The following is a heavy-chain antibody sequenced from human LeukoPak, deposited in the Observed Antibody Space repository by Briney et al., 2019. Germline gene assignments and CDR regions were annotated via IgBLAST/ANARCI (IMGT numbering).Heavy chain of an antibody. V-gene: IGHV4-59*01. CDR3: ARSYSRSSPYFDY. J-gene: IGHJ4*02. CDR1: AGAISSYY. CDR2: IYYSGTT. D-gene: IGHD6-13*01. Sequence: SETLSLTCTVSAGAISSYYWSWNRQPPGKGLEWIGYIYYSGTTNYNHSLQSRVTISVDTSKNQFSLKLTSVTAADTAVYYCARSYSRSSPYFDYWGQGSLVTVSS.